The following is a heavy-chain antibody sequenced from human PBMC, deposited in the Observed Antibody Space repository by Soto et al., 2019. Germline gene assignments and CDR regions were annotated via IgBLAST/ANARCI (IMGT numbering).Heavy chain of an antibody. Sequence: GGSLRLSCATSGFTFSSCSMNWVRQAPGKDLEWISSISTSSSNVYYADSVKGRFTISRDNAKCSLYLQMNGLRAEDTAVYYCARDSRIVATPAMCSVGVDPWGQGTLVTVAS. CDR1: GFTFSSCS. J-gene: IGHJ5*02. CDR3: ARDSRIVATPAMCSVGVDP. V-gene: IGHV3-21*01. CDR2: ISTSSSNV. D-gene: IGHD2-2*01.